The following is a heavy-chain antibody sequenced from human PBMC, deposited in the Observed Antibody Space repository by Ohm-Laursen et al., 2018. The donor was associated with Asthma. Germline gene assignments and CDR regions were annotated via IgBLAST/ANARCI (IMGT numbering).Heavy chain of an antibody. Sequence: SLRLSCSASGFTFSSYAMSWVRQAPGKGLECVSAIIGSGADTYYADSVKGRFTISRDNSKNTLYLQMNTLRAEDTAVYYCARDNIVVVIAIGAFDIWGQGTMVTVSS. CDR2: IIGSGADT. V-gene: IGHV3-23*01. J-gene: IGHJ3*02. CDR1: GFTFSSYA. D-gene: IGHD2-21*01. CDR3: ARDNIVVVIAIGAFDI.